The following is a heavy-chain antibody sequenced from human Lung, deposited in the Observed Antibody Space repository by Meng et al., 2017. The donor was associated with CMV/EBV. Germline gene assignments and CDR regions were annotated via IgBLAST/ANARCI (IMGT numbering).Heavy chain of an antibody. Sequence: SVKVSCXASGYTFTGHGYYVHWVRQAPGQGPEWMGRIIPILGIANYAQKFQGRVTMTADKSTNTVYMELSSLRSEDTATYYCARLLAGTGNDFWGQGTLVTVSS. CDR2: IIPILGIA. J-gene: IGHJ4*02. V-gene: IGHV1-69*02. CDR1: GYTFTGHGY. D-gene: IGHD6-13*01. CDR3: ARLLAGTGNDF.